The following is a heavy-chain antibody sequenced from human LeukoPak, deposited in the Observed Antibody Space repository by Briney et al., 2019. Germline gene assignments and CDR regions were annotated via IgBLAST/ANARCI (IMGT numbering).Heavy chain of an antibody. CDR2: IRYDGSNK. CDR1: GFTFSSYG. Sequence: GGSLRLSCAASGFTFSSYGMHWVRPAPAKGLEWVAFIRYDGSNKYYADSVKGRFTISRDNSKNTLYLQMNSLRAEDTAVYFCAKDATMIVLGDAFDIWGQGTMVTVSS. V-gene: IGHV3-30*02. D-gene: IGHD3-22*01. J-gene: IGHJ3*02. CDR3: AKDATMIVLGDAFDI.